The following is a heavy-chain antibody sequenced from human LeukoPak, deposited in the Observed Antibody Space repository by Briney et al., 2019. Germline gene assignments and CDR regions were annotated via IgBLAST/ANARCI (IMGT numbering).Heavy chain of an antibody. CDR2: IKQDGSEK. CDR3: ARAEGDYGDYLNDAFDI. J-gene: IGHJ3*02. V-gene: IGHV3-7*01. D-gene: IGHD4-17*01. CDR1: GFTFSSYW. Sequence: GSLRLSCAASGFTFSSYWMSWVRQAPGKGLEWVANIKQDGSEKYYVDSVKGRFTISRDNAKNSLYLQMNSLRAEDTAVYYCARAEGDYGDYLNDAFDIWGQGTMVTVSS.